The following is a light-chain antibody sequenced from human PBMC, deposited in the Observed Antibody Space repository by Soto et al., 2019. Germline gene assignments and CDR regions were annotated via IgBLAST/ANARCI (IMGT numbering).Light chain of an antibody. J-gene: IGKJ2*01. Sequence: DIQMTQSPSTLSASVGDRVTITCRASQSINNLLAWYQQKPGKAPKVLIYDASSFEGGVPSRFSGSGSGTEFTLTISSLQPDDFATYYCQEYDSYSATFGQGTRLEIK. V-gene: IGKV1-5*01. CDR1: QSINNL. CDR3: QEYDSYSAT. CDR2: DAS.